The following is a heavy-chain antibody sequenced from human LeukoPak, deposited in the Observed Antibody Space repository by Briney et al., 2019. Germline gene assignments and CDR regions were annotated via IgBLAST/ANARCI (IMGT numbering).Heavy chain of an antibody. CDR2: IYYSGST. Sequence: SETLSLTCTVSGDSFSSFYWNWIRRSPGKGLEWIGSIYYSGSTYYNPSLKSRVTISVDTSKNQFSLKLSSVTAADTAVYYCARDISYMDVWGKGTTVTVSS. CDR3: ARDISYMDV. D-gene: IGHD3-3*02. J-gene: IGHJ6*03. CDR1: GDSFSSFY. V-gene: IGHV4-59*01.